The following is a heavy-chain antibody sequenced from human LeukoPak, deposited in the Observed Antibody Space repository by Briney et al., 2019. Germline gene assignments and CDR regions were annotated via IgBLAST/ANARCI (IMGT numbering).Heavy chain of an antibody. CDR1: GYTFTSYY. D-gene: IGHD3-9*01. Sequence: ASVKVSCKASGYTFTSYYIHWVRQAPEQGLEWMGIINPSGGGTSYAQKFQGRVTMTRDMSTSTVYMELSSLRSEDTAVYYCARAQGPLRYFDWLSNYHYYYMHVWGKGTTVTVSS. V-gene: IGHV1-46*01. CDR3: ARAQGPLRYFDWLSNYHYYYMHV. J-gene: IGHJ6*03. CDR2: INPSGGGT.